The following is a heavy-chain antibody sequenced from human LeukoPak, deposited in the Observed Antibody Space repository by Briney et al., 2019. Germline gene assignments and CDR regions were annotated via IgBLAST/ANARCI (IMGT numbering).Heavy chain of an antibody. V-gene: IGHV3-11*01. CDR2: ISSSGNTI. D-gene: IGHD1-26*01. CDR3: ARHVGALDY. J-gene: IGHJ4*02. CDR1: GFTFSDYH. Sequence: PGGSLRLSCAASGFTFSDYHMNWIRQAPGKGLEWVSYISSSGNTIYYADSVKGRFTISRDNAKNSLSLQMNSLRAEDTAAYYCARHVGALDYWGQGTLVTVSS.